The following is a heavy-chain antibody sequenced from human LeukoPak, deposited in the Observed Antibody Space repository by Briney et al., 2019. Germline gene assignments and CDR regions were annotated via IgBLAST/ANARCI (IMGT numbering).Heavy chain of an antibody. Sequence: ASVKDSCKVSGYTLTELSMHWVRQAPGKGLEWMGGFDPEDGETIYAQKFQGRVTMTEDTSTDTAYMELSSLRSEDTAVYYCATDQYQGAIQLWLRDWYFDLWGRGTLVTVSS. V-gene: IGHV1-24*01. J-gene: IGHJ2*01. CDR1: GYTLTELS. CDR3: ATDQYQGAIQLWLRDWYFDL. CDR2: FDPEDGET. D-gene: IGHD5-18*01.